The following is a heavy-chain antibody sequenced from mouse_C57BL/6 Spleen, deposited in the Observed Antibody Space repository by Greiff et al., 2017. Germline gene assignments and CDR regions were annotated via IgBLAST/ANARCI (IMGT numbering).Heavy chain of an antibody. CDR3: AEGEGIYDGYHYAKDY. D-gene: IGHD2-3*01. V-gene: IGHV1-78*01. J-gene: IGHJ4*01. CDR1: GYTFTDHT. CDR2: IYPRDGST. Sequence: VQRVESDAELVKPGASVKISCKVSGYTFTDHTIHWMKQRPEQGLEWIGYIYPRDGSTMYNEKFKGKATLTADKSSSTAYMQLNSLTSEDSAVYFCAEGEGIYDGYHYAKDYWGQGTSVTVSS.